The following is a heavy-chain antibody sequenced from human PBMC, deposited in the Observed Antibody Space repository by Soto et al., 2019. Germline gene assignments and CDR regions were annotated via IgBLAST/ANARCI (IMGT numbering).Heavy chain of an antibody. D-gene: IGHD5-12*01. CDR1: GFTFSSYG. J-gene: IGHJ3*02. CDR2: ISYDGSNK. V-gene: IGHV3-30*18. Sequence: GGSLRLSCAASGFTFSSYGMHWVRQAPGKGLEWVAVISYDGSNKYYADSVKGRFTISRDNSKNTLYLQMNSLRAEDTAVYYCAKSMKARDPGYSFDAFDIWGQGTMVTVSS. CDR3: AKSMKARDPGYSFDAFDI.